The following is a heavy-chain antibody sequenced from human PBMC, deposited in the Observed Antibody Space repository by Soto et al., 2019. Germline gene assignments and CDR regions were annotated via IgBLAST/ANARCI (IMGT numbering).Heavy chain of an antibody. CDR3: AGPYSSSWYHPDRVFIKPVNY. J-gene: IGHJ4*02. Sequence: QVQLVESGGGVVQPGRSLRLSCAASGFTFSSYGMHWVRQAPGKGLEWVAVISYDGSNKYYADSVKGRFTISRDNSKNPLYLQMNSLRAEDTAVYYCAGPYSSSWYHPDRVFIKPVNYWGQGTLVTVSS. CDR1: GFTFSSYG. CDR2: ISYDGSNK. V-gene: IGHV3-30*03. D-gene: IGHD6-13*01.